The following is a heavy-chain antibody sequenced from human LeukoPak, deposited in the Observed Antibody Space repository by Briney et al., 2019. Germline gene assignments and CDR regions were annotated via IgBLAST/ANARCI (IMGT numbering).Heavy chain of an antibody. J-gene: IGHJ3*02. CDR1: GGSISSYY. CDR3: ARTLNYYGSSYTEALDAFDI. D-gene: IGHD3-22*01. Sequence: SETLSLTCTVSGGSISSYYWSWIRQPPGKGLEWIGYNYYSGSTNYNPSLKSRVTISVDTSKNQFSLKLSSVTAADTAVYYCARTLNYYGSSYTEALDAFDIWGQGAMVTVSS. V-gene: IGHV4-59*01. CDR2: NYYSGST.